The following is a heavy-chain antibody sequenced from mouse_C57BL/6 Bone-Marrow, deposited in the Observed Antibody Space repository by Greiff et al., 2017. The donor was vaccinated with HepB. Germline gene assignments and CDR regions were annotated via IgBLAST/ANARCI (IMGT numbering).Heavy chain of an antibody. D-gene: IGHD1-1*01. CDR2: IFPGSGST. J-gene: IGHJ1*03. V-gene: IGHV1-75*01. CDR3: AREMGYGSSPNWYFDV. Sequence: QVQLQQSGPELVKPGASVKISCKASGYTFTDYYINWVKQRPGQGLEWIGWIFPGSGSTYYNEKFKGKATLTVDKSSSTAYMLLSSLTSEDSAVYFCAREMGYGSSPNWYFDVWGTGTTVTVSS. CDR1: GYTFTDYY.